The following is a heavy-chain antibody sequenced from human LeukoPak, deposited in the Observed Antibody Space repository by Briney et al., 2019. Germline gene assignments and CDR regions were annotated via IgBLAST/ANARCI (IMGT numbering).Heavy chain of an antibody. V-gene: IGHV4-59*11. CDR3: VRGGYSFGI. CDR2: IYDSGNT. Sequence: SETLSLTCTVSGGSISGHYWSWIRRPPGKGLEWIGNIYDSGNTSYHSSLTSRVTISVDTSRSQFSLRLNSVTAADTAVYYCVRGGYSFGIWGQGTLVTVSS. J-gene: IGHJ4*02. CDR1: GGSISGHY. D-gene: IGHD5-18*01.